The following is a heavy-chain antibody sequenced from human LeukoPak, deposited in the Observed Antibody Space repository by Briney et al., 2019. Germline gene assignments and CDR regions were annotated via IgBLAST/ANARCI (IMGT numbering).Heavy chain of an antibody. D-gene: IGHD4-11*01. V-gene: IGHV1-69*04. CDR2: IIPVLGIA. CDR3: ARVTVTTFPRDYYYYYGMDV. Sequence: SVKVSCKASGGTFSSYAISWVRQAPGQGREWMGRIIPVLGIANYAQKFQGRVTITADKSTSTAYMELSSLRSEDTAVYYCARVTVTTFPRDYYYYYGMDVWGQGTTVTVSS. CDR1: GGTFSSYA. J-gene: IGHJ6*02.